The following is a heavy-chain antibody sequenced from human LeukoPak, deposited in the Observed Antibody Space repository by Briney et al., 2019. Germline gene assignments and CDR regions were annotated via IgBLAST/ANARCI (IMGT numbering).Heavy chain of an antibody. Sequence: GGSLRLSCAASGFTFSSYGMHWVRQAPGKGLEWVAVIWYDGSNKYYADSVKGRFTISRDNSKNTLYLQMNSLRAEDTAVYYCARDPGGPHTVKWDAFDIWGQGTMVAVSS. V-gene: IGHV3-33*01. D-gene: IGHD2-2*02. J-gene: IGHJ3*02. CDR1: GFTFSSYG. CDR2: IWYDGSNK. CDR3: ARDPGGPHTVKWDAFDI.